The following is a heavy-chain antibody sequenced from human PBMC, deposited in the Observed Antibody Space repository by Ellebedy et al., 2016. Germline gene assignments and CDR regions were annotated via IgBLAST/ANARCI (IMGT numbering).Heavy chain of an antibody. D-gene: IGHD3-10*01. CDR3: ARDLGPSGFGELTDWFDP. V-gene: IGHV1-46*01. J-gene: IGHJ5*02. Sequence: ASVKVSCKESGNTFTNYCVHWVRQAPGQGLQWMGVLKASDGRTIYTQEFQGRVSMTRDTSTNTIYMELSSLRSEDTAVYYCARDLGPSGFGELTDWFDPWGQGTLVTVSS. CDR2: LKASDGRT. CDR1: GNTFTNYC.